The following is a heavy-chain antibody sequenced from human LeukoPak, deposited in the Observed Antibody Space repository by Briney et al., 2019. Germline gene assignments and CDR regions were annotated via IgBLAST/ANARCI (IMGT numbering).Heavy chain of an antibody. CDR2: IYYSGST. CDR3: ARGHDYGDYVFYYYYYYMDV. CDR1: GGSISSYY. Sequence: SETLSLTCTVSGGSISSYYWSWIRQPPGKGLEWIGYIYYSGSTNYNPSLKSRVTISVDTSKNQFSLKLSSVTAADTAVYYCARGHDYGDYVFYYYYYYMDVWGKGTTVTVSS. V-gene: IGHV4-59*01. D-gene: IGHD4-17*01. J-gene: IGHJ6*03.